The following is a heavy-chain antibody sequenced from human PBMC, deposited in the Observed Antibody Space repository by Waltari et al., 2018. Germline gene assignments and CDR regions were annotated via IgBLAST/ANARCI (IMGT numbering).Heavy chain of an antibody. V-gene: IGHV4-39*07. J-gene: IGHJ6*03. CDR1: GGSISSSSYY. Sequence: QLQLQESGPGLVKPSETLSLTCTGSGGSISSSSYYWGWIRQPQGKGLEWIGSIYTSGSTNYNPSLKSRVTISVDTSKNQFSLKLSSVTAADTAVYYCARDGVDYYYMDVWGKGTTVTVSS. D-gene: IGHD2-15*01. CDR3: ARDGVDYYYMDV. CDR2: IYTSGST.